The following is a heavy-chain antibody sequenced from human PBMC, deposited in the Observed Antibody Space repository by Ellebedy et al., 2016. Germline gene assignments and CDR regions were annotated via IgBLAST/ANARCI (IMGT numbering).Heavy chain of an antibody. CDR1: GGSISSYY. Sequence: SETLSLTXTVSGGSISSYYWSWIRQPAGKGLEWIGRIYTSGSTNYNPSLKSRVTMSVDTSKNQFSLKLSSVTAADTAVYYCARIKNSIVGATTALGAFDIWGQGTMVTVSS. J-gene: IGHJ3*02. V-gene: IGHV4-4*07. D-gene: IGHD1-26*01. CDR2: IYTSGST. CDR3: ARIKNSIVGATTALGAFDI.